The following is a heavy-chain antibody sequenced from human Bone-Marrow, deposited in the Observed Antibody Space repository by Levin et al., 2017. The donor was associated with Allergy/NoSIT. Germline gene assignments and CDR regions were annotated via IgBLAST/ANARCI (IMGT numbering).Heavy chain of an antibody. CDR1: GFTFSNFA. Sequence: GGSLRLSCAASGFTFSNFAMSWVRQTPGKGLEWVSASGSSLKTYYADSVRGRFTVSRDNSKNTVSLQMNSLRPEDTAIYYCAKEGHTYGYADFWGQGTLVTVSS. CDR3: AKEGHTYGYADF. CDR2: SGSSLKT. V-gene: IGHV3-23*01. D-gene: IGHD5-18*01. J-gene: IGHJ4*02.